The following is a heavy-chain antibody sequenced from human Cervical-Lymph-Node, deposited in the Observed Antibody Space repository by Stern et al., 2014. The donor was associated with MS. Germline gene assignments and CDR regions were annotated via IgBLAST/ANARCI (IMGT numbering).Heavy chain of an antibody. V-gene: IGHV5-51*03. J-gene: IGHJ4*02. CDR2: IYPGDADT. D-gene: IGHD6-19*01. CDR3: ASGGLGGWYNY. Sequence: EVQLVESGAEVKKPGESLKISCQGSGYNFTSYWVGWVRQMPGKGLEWMGIIYPGDADTKYSPSVQGQVTFSGDKSISTAYLHWSSLKASDTAMYYCASGGLGGWYNYWGQGTLVTVSS. CDR1: GYNFTSYW.